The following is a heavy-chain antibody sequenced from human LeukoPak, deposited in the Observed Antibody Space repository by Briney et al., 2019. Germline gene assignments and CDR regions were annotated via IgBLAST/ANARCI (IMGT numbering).Heavy chain of an antibody. J-gene: IGHJ5*02. Sequence: ASVKVSCKASGYTFTGYYVHWVRQAPGQGLEWMGWINPNSGGTNYAQKFQGRVTMTRDTSISTAYMELSRLRSDDMAVYYCARDGYSSSWYRANWFDPWGQGTLVTVSS. CDR3: ARDGYSSSWYRANWFDP. V-gene: IGHV1-2*02. D-gene: IGHD6-13*01. CDR1: GYTFTGYY. CDR2: INPNSGGT.